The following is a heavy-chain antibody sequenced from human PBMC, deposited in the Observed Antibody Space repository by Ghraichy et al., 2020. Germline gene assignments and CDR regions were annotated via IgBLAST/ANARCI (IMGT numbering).Heavy chain of an antibody. D-gene: IGHD3-10*01. J-gene: IGHJ5*02. CDR3: ARDLGSYGSGIIGWFDP. CDR2: ISAYNGNT. Sequence: ASVKVSCKASGYTFTSYGISWVRQAPGQGLEWMGWISAYNGNTNYAQKLQGRVTMTTDTSTSTAYMELRSLRSDDTAVYYCARDLGSYGSGIIGWFDPWGQGTLVTVSS. V-gene: IGHV1-18*01. CDR1: GYTFTSYG.